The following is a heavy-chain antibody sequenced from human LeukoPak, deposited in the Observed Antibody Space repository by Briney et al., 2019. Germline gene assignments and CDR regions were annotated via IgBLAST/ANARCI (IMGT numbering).Heavy chain of an antibody. V-gene: IGHV4-34*01. CDR1: GGSFSGYY. CDR2: INHSGST. D-gene: IGHD3-9*01. CDR3: ARSDIHIPDV. Sequence: SETLSLTCAVYGGSFSGYYWSWIRQPPGKGLEWIGEINHSGSTNYNPSLKSRVTISVDTSKNQFSLQLSSVTAADTAVYYCARSDIHIPDVWGKGTTVTVSS. J-gene: IGHJ6*04.